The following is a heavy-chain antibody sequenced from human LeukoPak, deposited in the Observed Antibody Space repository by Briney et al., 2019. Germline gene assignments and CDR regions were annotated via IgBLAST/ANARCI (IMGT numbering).Heavy chain of an antibody. CDR3: ARDGETTVTTWDV. CDR2: ISSSSSYI. CDR1: GFTFRNYV. V-gene: IGHV3-21*01. Sequence: GGSLRLSCAASGFTFRNYVMNWVRQAPGKGLEWVSSISSSSSYIYYADSVKGRFTISRDNAKNSLYLQMNSLRAEDTAVYYCARDGETTVTTWDVWGQGTAVTVSS. J-gene: IGHJ6*02. D-gene: IGHD4-17*01.